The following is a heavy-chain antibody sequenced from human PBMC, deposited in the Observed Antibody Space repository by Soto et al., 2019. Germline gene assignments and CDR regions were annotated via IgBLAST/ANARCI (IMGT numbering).Heavy chain of an antibody. D-gene: IGHD3-16*01. CDR1: GGSISSSSYY. CDR3: ARHKGGKEYYYGMDV. J-gene: IGHJ6*02. CDR2: IYYSGST. V-gene: IGHV4-39*01. Sequence: SETLSLTCTVSGGSISSSSYYWGWIRQPPGKGLEWIGSIYYSGSTYYNPSLKSRVTISVDTSKNQFSLKLSSVTAADTAVYYCARHKGGKEYYYGMDVWGQGTTVTSP.